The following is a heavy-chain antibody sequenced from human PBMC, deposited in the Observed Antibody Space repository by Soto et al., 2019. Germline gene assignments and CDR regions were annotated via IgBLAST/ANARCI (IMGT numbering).Heavy chain of an antibody. D-gene: IGHD5-12*01. CDR1: GYPFSKYG. V-gene: IGHV1-18*04. CDR2: IKPDNGDT. Sequence: QLQLVQSGAEVERPGASVRVSCKAYGYPFSKYGISWIRQAPGQGREWMGWIKPDNGDTNYAQKFQGRVTMTTDTSSNTAYMGLRSLRSDDTAVDYCATSYDSGFDPWGQGTLVSVSS. J-gene: IGHJ5*02. CDR3: ATSYDSGFDP.